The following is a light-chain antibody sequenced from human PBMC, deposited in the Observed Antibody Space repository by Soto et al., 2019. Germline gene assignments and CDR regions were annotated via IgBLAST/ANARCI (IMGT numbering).Light chain of an antibody. CDR2: KAS. Sequence: DIQMTQSPSTLSASVGDTVTITCRASQNIGGWLAWYQQKPGKAPKVLIYKASALESGVPSRFSGSGSGTEFTLTISNLQPDEFATYYCQQHQYFSYTFGQGTNLEIK. CDR3: QQHQYFSYT. J-gene: IGKJ2*01. CDR1: QNIGGW. V-gene: IGKV1-5*03.